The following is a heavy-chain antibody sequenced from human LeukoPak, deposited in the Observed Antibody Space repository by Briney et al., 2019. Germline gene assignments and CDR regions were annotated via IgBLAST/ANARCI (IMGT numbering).Heavy chain of an antibody. CDR3: ARAAVAGIPPLGY. J-gene: IGHJ4*02. Sequence: SSETLSLTCAVYGGSFSGYYWSWIRQPPGKGLEWIGEINHRGSTNYSPSLKSRVTISVDTSKNQFSLNLRSVTAADTAVYYCARAAVAGIPPLGYWGQGTLVSVSS. CDR1: GGSFSGYY. CDR2: INHRGST. D-gene: IGHD6-19*01. V-gene: IGHV4-34*01.